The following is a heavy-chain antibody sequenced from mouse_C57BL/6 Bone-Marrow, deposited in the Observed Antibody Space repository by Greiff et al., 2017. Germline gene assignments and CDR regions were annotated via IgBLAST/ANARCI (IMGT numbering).Heavy chain of an antibody. D-gene: IGHD1-1*01. CDR2: INPNNGGT. V-gene: IGHV1-22*01. J-gene: IGHJ3*01. Sequence: EVQLQQSGPELVKPGASVKMSCKASGYTFTDYNMHWVKQSHGKSLEWIGYINPNNGGTSYNQKFKGKATLTVNKSSSTAYMGLRSLTSEDSAVYYCAKPHYGSSYVRFAYWGQGTLVTVSA. CDR3: AKPHYGSSYVRFAY. CDR1: GYTFTDYN.